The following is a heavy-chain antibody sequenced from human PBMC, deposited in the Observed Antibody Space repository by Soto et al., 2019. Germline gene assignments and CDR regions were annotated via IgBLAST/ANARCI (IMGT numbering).Heavy chain of an antibody. Sequence: SETLSLTCTVSGGSISSSSYYWGWIRQPPGKGLEWIGSIYYSGSTYYNPSLKSRVTISVDTSKNQFSLKLSSVTAADTAVYYCARHASGWFYFDYWGQGTLVTVSS. CDR2: IYYSGST. CDR1: GGSISSSSYY. V-gene: IGHV4-39*01. J-gene: IGHJ4*02. CDR3: ARHASGWFYFDY. D-gene: IGHD6-19*01.